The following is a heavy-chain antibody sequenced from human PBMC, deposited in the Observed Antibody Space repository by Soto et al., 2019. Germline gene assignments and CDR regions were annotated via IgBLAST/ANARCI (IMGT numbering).Heavy chain of an antibody. CDR1: GGSIMNYY. CDR3: ARHGGACSGGTCYSEYDS. V-gene: IGHV4-59*03. J-gene: IGHJ4*02. Sequence: SETLSLTCTVSGGSIMNYYWTWIRQPPWKGLEWIGYIYHTGSTTYNPSLDSRVTMSLDTSENQFSLKLRSVTAADTAVYYCARHGGACSGGTCYSEYDSWGQGTLVTVS. D-gene: IGHD2-15*01. CDR2: IYHTGST.